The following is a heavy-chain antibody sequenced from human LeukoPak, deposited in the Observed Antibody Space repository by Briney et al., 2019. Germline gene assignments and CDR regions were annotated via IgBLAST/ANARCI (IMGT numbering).Heavy chain of an antibody. J-gene: IGHJ5*02. Sequence: PGGSLRLSCAASGFTFSSYAMHWVRQAPGKGLEWVAVISYDGSNKYYADSVKGRFTISRDNSKNTLYLQMNSLRAEDTAVYYCAKFGSSSWTRWFDPWGQGTLVTVSS. CDR2: ISYDGSNK. CDR1: GFTFSSYA. V-gene: IGHV3-30-3*02. D-gene: IGHD6-13*01. CDR3: AKFGSSSWTRWFDP.